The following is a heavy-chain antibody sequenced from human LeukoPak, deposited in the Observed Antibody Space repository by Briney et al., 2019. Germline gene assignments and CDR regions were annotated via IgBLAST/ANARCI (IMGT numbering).Heavy chain of an antibody. Sequence: ASVKVSCKASGYTFTSYTIHWVRQAPGQRLEWMGWINAGNGNTKYSQEFQDRVTITRDTSASTAYMELSSLRSEDMAVYYCARAGYSSGWQHFDYWGQGTLVTVSS. CDR1: GYTFTSYT. D-gene: IGHD6-19*01. CDR3: ARAGYSSGWQHFDY. V-gene: IGHV1-3*03. CDR2: INAGNGNT. J-gene: IGHJ4*02.